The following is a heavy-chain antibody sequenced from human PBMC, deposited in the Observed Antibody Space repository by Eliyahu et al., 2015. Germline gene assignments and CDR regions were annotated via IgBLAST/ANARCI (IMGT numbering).Heavy chain of an antibody. CDR3: AKGVVAAMYAFDI. J-gene: IGHJ3*02. Sequence: QVQLVESGGGVVQPGRSLRXSCAASGFTFSSYGMHWVRQAPGKGLEWVAVISYDGSNKYYADSVKGRFTISRDNSKNTLYLQMNSLRAEDTAVYYCAKGVVAAMYAFDIWGQGTMVTVSS. D-gene: IGHD2-15*01. CDR1: GFTFSSYG. CDR2: ISYDGSNK. V-gene: IGHV3-30*18.